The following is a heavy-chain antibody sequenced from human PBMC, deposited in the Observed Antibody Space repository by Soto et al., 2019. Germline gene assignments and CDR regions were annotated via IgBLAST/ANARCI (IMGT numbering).Heavy chain of an antibody. CDR2: IYPGDSDT. CDR3: ARQSIAAAGTFLYYGMDV. Sequence: PGESLKISCKGSGYSFTSYWIGWVRQMPGKGLEWMGIIYPGDSDTRYSPSFQGQVTISADKSISTAYLQWSSLKASDTAMYYCARQSIAAAGTFLYYGMDVWGQGTTVTVYS. CDR1: GYSFTSYW. V-gene: IGHV5-51*01. J-gene: IGHJ6*02. D-gene: IGHD6-13*01.